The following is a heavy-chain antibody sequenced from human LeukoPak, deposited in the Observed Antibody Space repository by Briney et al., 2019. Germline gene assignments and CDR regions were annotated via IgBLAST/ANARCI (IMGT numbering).Heavy chain of an antibody. CDR2: ISDDSNYI. CDR1: GFTFSDYS. CDR3: ARENNPRNFGVVIIKNYYYYMDV. V-gene: IGHV3-21*01. D-gene: IGHD3-3*01. J-gene: IGHJ6*03. Sequence: GGSLRLSCAASGFTFSDYSMNWVRQAPGKGLEWVSSISDDSNYIYYADSVKGRFTISRDNSKNTLYLQMNSLRAEDTAVYYCARENNPRNFGVVIIKNYYYYMDVWGKGTTVTVSS.